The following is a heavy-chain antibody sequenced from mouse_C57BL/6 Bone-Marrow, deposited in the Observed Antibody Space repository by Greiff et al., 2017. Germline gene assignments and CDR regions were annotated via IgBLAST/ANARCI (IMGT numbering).Heavy chain of an antibody. CDR1: GYSFTDYN. CDR2: INPNYGTT. Sequence: EVHLVESGPELVKPGASVKISCKASGYSFTDYNMNWVKQSNGKSLEWIGVINPNYGTTSYNQKFKGKATLTVDQSSSTAYMQLNSLTSEDSAVYYCARRAYYSNSFDYWGQGTTLTVSS. CDR3: ARRAYYSNSFDY. J-gene: IGHJ2*01. D-gene: IGHD2-5*01. V-gene: IGHV1-39*01.